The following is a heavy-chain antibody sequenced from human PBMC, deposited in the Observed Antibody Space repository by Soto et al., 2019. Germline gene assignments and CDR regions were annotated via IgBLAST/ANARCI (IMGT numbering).Heavy chain of an antibody. Sequence: GGALRLSCAASGFTFSDYYMSWIRQAPGKGLEWVSYISSSGSTIYYADSVKGRFTISRDNAKNSLYLQMNSLGAEDTAVYYCARGLYCSSTSCYAYYYYMDVWGKGTTVTVSS. J-gene: IGHJ6*03. CDR3: ARGLYCSSTSCYAYYYYMDV. CDR2: ISSSGSTI. CDR1: GFTFSDYY. D-gene: IGHD2-2*01. V-gene: IGHV3-11*04.